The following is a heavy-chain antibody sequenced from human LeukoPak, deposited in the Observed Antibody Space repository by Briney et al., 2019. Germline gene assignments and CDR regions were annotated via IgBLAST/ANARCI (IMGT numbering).Heavy chain of an antibody. CDR2: LSRGGGTT. CDR3: QAEDGIRDCSEGVCMEGYYFDY. D-gene: IGHD2-8*01. V-gene: IGHV3-23*01. Sequence: PGGSLRLSCTGSGFNFNMFAMNCIRQAPGQGLEWFSGLSRGGGTTNYADSVKGRFTISRDKSKNMVFLQMNSLRPEDTAVYFFQAEDGIRDCSEGVCMEGYYFDYWGQGSLVTVSS. CDR1: GFNFNMFA. J-gene: IGHJ4*02.